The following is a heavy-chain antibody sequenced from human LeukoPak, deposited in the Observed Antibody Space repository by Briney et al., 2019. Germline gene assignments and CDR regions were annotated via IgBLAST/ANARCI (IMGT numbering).Heavy chain of an antibody. D-gene: IGHD2-2*01. CDR2: IYSGGNT. J-gene: IGHJ4*02. V-gene: IGHV3-53*03. Sequence: PSETLSLTCTVSGGSISSSTYYWGWIRQPPGKGLEWVSVIYSGGNTYYADSVKGRFTISRDNSKNTVYLQMNSLRAEDTAVYYCARGETSSYDYWGQGTLVTVSS. CDR3: ARGETSSYDY. CDR1: GGSISSSTYY.